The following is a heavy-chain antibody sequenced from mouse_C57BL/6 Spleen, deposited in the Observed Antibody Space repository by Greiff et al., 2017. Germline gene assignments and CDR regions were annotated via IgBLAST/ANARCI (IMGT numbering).Heavy chain of an antibody. V-gene: IGHV14-4*01. CDR1: GFNIKDDY. CDR3: TTLYVKAMDY. Sequence: EVQLQQSGAELVRPGASVKLSCTASGFNIKDDYMNWVKQRPEQGLEWIGWIDPENGDTEYASKFQGKATITADKSSNTAYLQLSSLTSEDTAVYYCTTLYVKAMDYWGQGTSVTVSS. J-gene: IGHJ4*01. D-gene: IGHD2-12*01. CDR2: IDPENGDT.